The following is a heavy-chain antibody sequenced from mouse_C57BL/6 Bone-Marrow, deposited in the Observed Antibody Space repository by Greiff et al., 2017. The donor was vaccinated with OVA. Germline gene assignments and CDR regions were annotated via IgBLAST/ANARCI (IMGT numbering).Heavy chain of an antibody. CDR3: ARLLRLLFDY. CDR1: GFTFSSYA. D-gene: IGHD1-1*01. CDR2: ISDGGSYT. V-gene: IGHV5-4*03. Sequence: EVKVEESGGGLVKPGGSLKLSCAASGFTFSSYAMSWVRQTPEKRLEWVATISDGGSYTYYPDNVKGRFTISRDNAKNNLYLQMSHLKSEDTAMYYCARLLRLLFDYWGQGTTLTVSS. J-gene: IGHJ2*01.